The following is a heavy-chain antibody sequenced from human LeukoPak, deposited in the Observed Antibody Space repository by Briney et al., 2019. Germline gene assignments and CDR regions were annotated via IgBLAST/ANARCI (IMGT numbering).Heavy chain of an antibody. J-gene: IGHJ4*02. CDR3: ARWRFQLLDY. D-gene: IGHD2-2*01. CDR1: GFTFSNYA. V-gene: IGHV3-23*01. CDR2: ISGTGGRT. Sequence: GSLRLSCAASGFTFSNYAMSWVRQAPGKGLEWVSAISGTGGRTYYADSVKGRFTISRDNSKTTLYLQMNSLRAEATAVYYCARWRFQLLDYWGQGTLVTVSS.